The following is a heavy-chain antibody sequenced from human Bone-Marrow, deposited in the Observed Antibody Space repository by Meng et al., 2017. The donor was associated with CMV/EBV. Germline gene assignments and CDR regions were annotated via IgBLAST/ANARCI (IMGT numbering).Heavy chain of an antibody. V-gene: IGHV3-23*03. CDR1: GFTFSSYA. Sequence: GGSLRLSCAASGFTFSSYAMSWVRQAPGKGLEWVSVIYSGGSSTYYADSVKGRFTISRDNSKNTLYLQMNSLRAEDTAVYYCAKGAARPLDYWGQGTLVTVSS. CDR2: IYSGGSST. J-gene: IGHJ4*02. CDR3: AKGAARPLDY. D-gene: IGHD6-6*01.